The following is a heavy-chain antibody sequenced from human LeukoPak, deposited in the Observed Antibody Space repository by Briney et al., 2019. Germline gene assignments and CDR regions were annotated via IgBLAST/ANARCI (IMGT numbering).Heavy chain of an antibody. Sequence: GGSLRLSCAASGFSFSHYAMSWVRQAPGKGLEWVSGISGSGGNTYYADSVKGRFTISRANSKNTLYLQMNSMRADDTAVFYCAKDWRLQQGLGALDIWGQGTMVTVSS. D-gene: IGHD5-24*01. CDR1: GFSFSHYA. V-gene: IGHV3-23*01. CDR2: ISGSGGNT. J-gene: IGHJ3*02. CDR3: AKDWRLQQGLGALDI.